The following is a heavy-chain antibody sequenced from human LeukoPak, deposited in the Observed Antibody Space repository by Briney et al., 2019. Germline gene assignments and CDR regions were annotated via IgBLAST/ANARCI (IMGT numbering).Heavy chain of an antibody. D-gene: IGHD5-24*01. V-gene: IGHV1-69*13. J-gene: IGHJ5*02. CDR1: GDTFSNYP. CDR2: IIPIYGTA. CDR3: ATHTGGYNYWWFDI. Sequence: ASVKVSCKASGDTFSNYPIVWVRQAPGRGLEWMGGIIPIYGTANYAQMFQGRIPLTAHESTATAYLELRSLTSDDTALYFCATHTGGYNYWWFDIWGQGTLVTVSS.